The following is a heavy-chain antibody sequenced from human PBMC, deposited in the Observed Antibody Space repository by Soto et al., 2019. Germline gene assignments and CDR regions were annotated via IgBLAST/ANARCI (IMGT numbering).Heavy chain of an antibody. CDR1: CGSSSDFG. J-gene: IGHJ6*02. D-gene: IGHD1-20*01. CDR3: ARYKSNYYCDMDV. V-gene: IGHV4-59*01. CDR2: IYYSGIT. Sequence: TLRLPWSVVCGSSSDFGGRRIRQPPGKGLEWIGYIYYSGITNYNPSLKSRVTIAVDTSKNQFSLKLSSVTAADTAVYYCARYKSNYYCDMDVWGHATTVTVSS.